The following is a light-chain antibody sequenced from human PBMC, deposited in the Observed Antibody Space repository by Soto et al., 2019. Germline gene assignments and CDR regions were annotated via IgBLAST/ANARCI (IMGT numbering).Light chain of an antibody. CDR3: LQHNSYPFT. Sequence: DIQMTQSPSSLSASVGDSVTITCRASQDIRSDLGWFQQKPGKAPKRLIYAAPTLESGVPSRFSGSRSGTEFTLTISSLQPEDFATYYCLQHNSYPFTFGPGTKVDIK. V-gene: IGKV1-17*01. CDR1: QDIRSD. J-gene: IGKJ3*01. CDR2: AAP.